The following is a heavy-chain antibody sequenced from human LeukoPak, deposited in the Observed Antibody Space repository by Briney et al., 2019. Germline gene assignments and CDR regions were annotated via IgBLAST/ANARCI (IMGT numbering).Heavy chain of an antibody. V-gene: IGHV1-18*01. D-gene: IGHD2-2*01. Sequence: ASVKVSCKASGYTFTSYGISWVRQAPGQGLEWMGWISAYNGNTSYAQKFQGRVTMTRDMSTSTVYMELSSLRSEDTAVYYCARDFSPVVPAAKVMDYYYYMDVWGKGTTVTVSS. CDR3: ARDFSPVVPAAKVMDYYYYMDV. CDR1: GYTFTSYG. J-gene: IGHJ6*03. CDR2: ISAYNGNT.